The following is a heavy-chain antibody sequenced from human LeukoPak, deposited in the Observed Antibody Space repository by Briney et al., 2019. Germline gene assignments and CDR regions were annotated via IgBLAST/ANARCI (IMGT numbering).Heavy chain of an antibody. CDR3: ARVSVTGTPTPYYYYYYYMDV. D-gene: IGHD1-20*01. J-gene: IGHJ6*03. CDR1: GFTFSSYS. Sequence: GGSLRLSCAASGFTFSSYSMNWVRQAPRKGLEWVSYISSSSSTIYYADSVKGRFTISRDNAKNSLYLQMNSLRAEDTAVYYCARVSVTGTPTPYYYYYYYMDVWGKGTTVTVSS. V-gene: IGHV3-48*01. CDR2: ISSSSSTI.